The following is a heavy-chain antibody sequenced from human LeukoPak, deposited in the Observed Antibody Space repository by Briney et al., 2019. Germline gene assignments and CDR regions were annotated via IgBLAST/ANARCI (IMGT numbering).Heavy chain of an antibody. Sequence: PGGSLRLSCAASGFTFSSYAINWARQAPGKGLEWVSAISGSGGSTYYADSVKGRFTISRDNSKNTLYLQMNSLRAEDTAVYYCAKRYCSSTRCYDAGYGMDVWGQGTTVTVSS. CDR1: GFTFSSYA. CDR2: ISGSGGST. V-gene: IGHV3-23*01. J-gene: IGHJ6*02. CDR3: AKRYCSSTRCYDAGYGMDV. D-gene: IGHD2-2*01.